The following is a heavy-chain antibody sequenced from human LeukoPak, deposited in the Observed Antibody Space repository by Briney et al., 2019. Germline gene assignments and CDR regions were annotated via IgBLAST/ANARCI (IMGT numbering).Heavy chain of an antibody. V-gene: IGHV1-18*01. CDR2: ISAYNGNT. J-gene: IGHJ6*03. Sequence: ASVKVSCKASGYTFTSYGISWVRQAPGQGLEWMGWISAYNGNTNYAQKLQGRVTMTTDTSTSTAYMELRSLRSDDTAVYYCARVGPEVIWFGEGYMDVWGKGTTVTVSS. CDR3: ARVGPEVIWFGEGYMDV. D-gene: IGHD3-10*01. CDR1: GYTFTSYG.